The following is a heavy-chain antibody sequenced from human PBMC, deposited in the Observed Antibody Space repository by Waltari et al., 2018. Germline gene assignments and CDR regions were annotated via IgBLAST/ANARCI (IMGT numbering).Heavy chain of an antibody. J-gene: IGHJ4*02. Sequence: QLQLQESGPGLVKPSETLSLTCSVSGGSISSSSYYWGWLRSPPGKGLEWIGGIYYSGSTYYNPSRKSRVTISVDTSKNQFSLKLSSVTAADTVVYYCARHGAYYYDSSGYWGPIDYWGQGTLVTVSS. CDR3: ARHGAYYYDSSGYWGPIDY. D-gene: IGHD3-22*01. V-gene: IGHV4-39*01. CDR2: IYYSGST. CDR1: GGSISSSSYY.